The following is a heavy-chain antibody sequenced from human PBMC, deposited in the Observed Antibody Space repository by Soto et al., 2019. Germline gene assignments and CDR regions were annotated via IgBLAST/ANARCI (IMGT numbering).Heavy chain of an antibody. D-gene: IGHD3-10*01. Sequence: GESLKISCKGSGYSFTSYWIGWVRQMPGKGLEWMGIIYPGDSDTRYSPSFQGQVTISADKSISTAYPQWSSLKASDTAMYYCARSYYYGSGSYGNWFDPWGQGTLVTVSS. CDR3: ARSYYYGSGSYGNWFDP. J-gene: IGHJ5*02. CDR1: GYSFTSYW. CDR2: IYPGDSDT. V-gene: IGHV5-51*01.